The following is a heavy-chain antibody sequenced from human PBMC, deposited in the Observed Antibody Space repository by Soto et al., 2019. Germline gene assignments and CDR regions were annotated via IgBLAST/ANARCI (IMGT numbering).Heavy chain of an antibody. V-gene: IGHV1-69*12. Sequence: QVQLVQSGAEVKKPGSSVKVSCKASGGTFSSYAISWVRQAPGQGLEWMGGSIPIFGTANYAQKFQGRVTITGGESTSTADMELRSRRSEDTAVYYCASTYSSGWQRDWGQGTLVTVSS. D-gene: IGHD6-19*01. CDR1: GGTFSSYA. CDR3: ASTYSSGWQRD. J-gene: IGHJ1*01. CDR2: SIPIFGTA.